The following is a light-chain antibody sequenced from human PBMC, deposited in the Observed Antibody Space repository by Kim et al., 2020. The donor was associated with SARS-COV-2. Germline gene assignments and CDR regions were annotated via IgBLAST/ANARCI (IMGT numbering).Light chain of an antibody. Sequence: GQSITISCTGPSSDVGGYNYVSWYQQHPGKAPKLMIYDVSNRPSGVSNRFSGSKSVSTASLTISGLQAEDEADYFCSSYTSSSTGVFGTGTKVTVL. CDR2: DVS. V-gene: IGLV2-14*03. CDR1: SSDVGGYNY. J-gene: IGLJ1*01. CDR3: SSYTSSSTGV.